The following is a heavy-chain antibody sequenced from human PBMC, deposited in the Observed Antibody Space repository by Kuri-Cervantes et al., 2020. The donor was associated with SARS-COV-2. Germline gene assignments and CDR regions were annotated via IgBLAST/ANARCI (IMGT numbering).Heavy chain of an antibody. V-gene: IGHV3-13*01. Sequence: LSLTCAASGFTFSSYDMHWVRQATGKGLEWVSAIGTAGDTYYPGSVKGRFTISRENAKNSLYLQMNSLRAGDTAVYYCARSPDYIWGSYRYTHGAFDIWGQGTMVTVSS. CDR1: GFTFSSYD. J-gene: IGHJ3*02. CDR3: ARSPDYIWGSYRYTHGAFDI. D-gene: IGHD3-16*02. CDR2: IGTAGDT.